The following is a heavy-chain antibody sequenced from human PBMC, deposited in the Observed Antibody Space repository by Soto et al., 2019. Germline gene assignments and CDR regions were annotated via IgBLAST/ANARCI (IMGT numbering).Heavy chain of an antibody. J-gene: IGHJ4*02. Sequence: EVQLLESGGGLVQPGGSLRLSCAASGFTFRSYAMTWVRQAPGQGLAWVSAISGSAADTYYADSVKGRFTISRDISKNTLYLQMNSLRAEDTAIYYCARNINSGSYYYFDYWGQGTLITVSS. CDR3: ARNINSGSYYYFDY. CDR2: ISGSAADT. CDR1: GFTFRSYA. V-gene: IGHV3-23*01. D-gene: IGHD1-26*01.